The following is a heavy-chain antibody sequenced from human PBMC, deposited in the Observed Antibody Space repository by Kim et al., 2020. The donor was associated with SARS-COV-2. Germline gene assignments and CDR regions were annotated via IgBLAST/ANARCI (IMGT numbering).Heavy chain of an antibody. D-gene: IGHD1-7*01. Sequence: YNPSLKNRVTISADTSKKQFSLDLTYVTAADTAVYYCVRSPGTNYYWFDSWGQGTLVTVSS. V-gene: IGHV4-59*01. CDR3: VRSPGTNYYWFDS. J-gene: IGHJ5*01.